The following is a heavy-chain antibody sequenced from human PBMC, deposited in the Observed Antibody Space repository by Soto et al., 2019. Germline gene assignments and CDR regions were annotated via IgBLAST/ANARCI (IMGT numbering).Heavy chain of an antibody. CDR1: GFTFISSW. J-gene: IGHJ4*02. CDR3: ARASLGTLGH. V-gene: IGHV3-74*03. CDR2: INNDGSGT. D-gene: IGHD3-16*01. Sequence: GGSLRLSCAASGFTFISSWMYWVRQAPGKGLVWVSHINNDGSGTTYADSVKGRITISRDNAKNTLYLQMNSLRVEDTAVYYCARASLGTLGHWGQGTLVTVSS.